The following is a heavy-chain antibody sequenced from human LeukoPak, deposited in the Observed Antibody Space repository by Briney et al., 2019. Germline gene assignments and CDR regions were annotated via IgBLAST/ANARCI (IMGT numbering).Heavy chain of an antibody. J-gene: IGHJ6*02. CDR3: PRPTSYDSSVIYYYFYGMDV. CDR1: GFTFSTFW. V-gene: IGHV3-30-3*01. CDR2: ISYDGSNK. Sequence: GGSLRLSCAASGFTFSTFWMTWVRQAPGKGLEWVAVISYDGSNKYYADSVKGRFTISRDNSKNTLYLQMNSLRAEDTAVYFCPRPTSYDSSVIYYYFYGMDVWGQGTTVTVSS. D-gene: IGHD3-22*01.